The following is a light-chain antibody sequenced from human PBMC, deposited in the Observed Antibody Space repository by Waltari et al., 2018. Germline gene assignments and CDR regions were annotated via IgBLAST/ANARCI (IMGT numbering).Light chain of an antibody. Sequence: DTVLTQSPATLSLSPGERATLSCRASQSVRNFLAWYQQKPGQAPRLLIYDTSNRATGSPARFSGSGFGTDFTLTISSLEPEDFAGYYCQQRSNWPLTFGGGTKVEIK. V-gene: IGKV3-11*01. CDR1: QSVRNF. J-gene: IGKJ4*01. CDR2: DTS. CDR3: QQRSNWPLT.